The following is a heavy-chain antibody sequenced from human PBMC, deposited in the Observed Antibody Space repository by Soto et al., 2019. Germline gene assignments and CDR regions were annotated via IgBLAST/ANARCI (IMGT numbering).Heavy chain of an antibody. J-gene: IGHJ4*02. V-gene: IGHV3-48*02. D-gene: IGHD6-13*01. Sequence: EVQLVESGGGLVQPGGSLRLSCAASGFTFSSYSMNWVRQAPGKGLEWVSYISSSSSTIYYADSVKGRFTISRDNAKNSLYRQMNSLRDEDTAVYYCARDYSSSWYGRVDYWGQGTLVTVSS. CDR3: ARDYSSSWYGRVDY. CDR2: ISSSSSTI. CDR1: GFTFSSYS.